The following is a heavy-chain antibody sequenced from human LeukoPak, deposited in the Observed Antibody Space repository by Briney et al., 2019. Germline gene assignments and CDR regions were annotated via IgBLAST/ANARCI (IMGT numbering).Heavy chain of an antibody. J-gene: IGHJ3*02. CDR1: GYTFPSYG. V-gene: IGHV1-18*01. CDR3: ASQAQVDAFDI. CDR2: ISPYNGNT. Sequence: ASVKVSCKASGYTFPSYGISWVRQAPGQGLEWMGWISPYNGNTNYAQNLQGRVTMTTDTSTSTAYMELRSLRSDDTAVYYCASQAQVDAFDIWGQGTMVTVSS.